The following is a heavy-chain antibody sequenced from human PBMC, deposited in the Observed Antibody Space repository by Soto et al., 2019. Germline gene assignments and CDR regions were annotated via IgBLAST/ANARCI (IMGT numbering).Heavy chain of an antibody. J-gene: IGHJ5*02. CDR3: VGGQYGSGSYNWFDP. Sequence: QVQLQQWGAGLLKPSETLSLTCAVYGGSFSGYYWSWIRQPPGKGLEWIGEINHSGSTNYNPSLKIRITISVNSSKNQFSLKPSSVTAADTAVYYCVGGQYGSGSYNWFDPWGQGTLVAVSS. CDR1: GGSFSGYY. CDR2: INHSGST. D-gene: IGHD3-10*01. V-gene: IGHV4-34*01.